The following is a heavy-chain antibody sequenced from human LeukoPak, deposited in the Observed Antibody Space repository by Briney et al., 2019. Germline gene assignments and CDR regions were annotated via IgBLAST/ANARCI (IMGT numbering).Heavy chain of an antibody. CDR3: ARGKTSQNIVTRKTYNWFDP. CDR2: ISSSSSYI. D-gene: IGHD2/OR15-2a*01. V-gene: IGHV3-21*01. CDR1: GFTFSSYS. Sequence: GGSLRLSCAASGFTFSSYSMNWVRQAPGKGLEWVSSISSSSSYIYYADSVKGRFTISRDNAKNSLYLQVKSLRAEDTAMYYCARGKTSQNIVTRKTYNWFDPWGQGTLVTVSS. J-gene: IGHJ5*02.